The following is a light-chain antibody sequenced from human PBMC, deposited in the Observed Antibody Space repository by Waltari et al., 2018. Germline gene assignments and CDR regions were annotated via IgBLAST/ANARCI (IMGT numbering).Light chain of an antibody. J-gene: IGKJ4*01. V-gene: IGKV1-9*01. Sequence: DIQLTQSPYFLSASIGDRVTITCRASQGISSYLAWYQQKPGKAPKLLIYAASTLQSGVPSRFSGSGSGTEFTLTISSLQPEDFATYYCQELNTYPRSLTFGGGTKVEI. CDR2: AAS. CDR3: QELNTYPRSLT. CDR1: QGISSY.